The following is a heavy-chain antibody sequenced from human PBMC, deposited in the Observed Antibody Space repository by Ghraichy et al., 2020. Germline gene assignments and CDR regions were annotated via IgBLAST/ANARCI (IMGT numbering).Heavy chain of an antibody. V-gene: IGHV4-34*01. CDR2: INHSGST. D-gene: IGHD3-22*01. CDR3: ARVGIARYDSSGHLGY. Sequence: SETLSLTCAVYGGSFSGYYWSWIRQPPGKGLEWIGEINHSGSTNYNPSLKSRVTISVDTSKNQFSLKLSSVTAADTAVYYCARVGIARYDSSGHLGYWGQGTLVTVSS. J-gene: IGHJ4*02. CDR1: GGSFSGYY.